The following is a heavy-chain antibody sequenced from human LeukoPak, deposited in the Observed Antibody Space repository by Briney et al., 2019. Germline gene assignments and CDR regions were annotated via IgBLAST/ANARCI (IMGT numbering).Heavy chain of an antibody. J-gene: IGHJ6*02. CDR1: GFTFSDYY. Sequence: GGSLRLSCAASGFTFSDYYMTWVRQAPGEGLEWVSYISSGGDSKSYAESLEGRFTISRDNAKKSLYLRLNSLRPEDTAIYYCVRATEGGGMDVWGQGTTVTVSS. V-gene: IGHV3-11*05. D-gene: IGHD2-21*02. CDR3: VRATEGGGMDV. CDR2: ISSGGDSK.